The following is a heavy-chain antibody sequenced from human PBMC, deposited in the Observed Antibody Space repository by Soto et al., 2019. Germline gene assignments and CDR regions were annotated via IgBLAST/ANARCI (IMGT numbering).Heavy chain of an antibody. CDR1: GYTFTSYG. J-gene: IGHJ6*02. Sequence: QVQLLQSGAEVKKPGASVKVSCKASGYTFTSYGISCVRLAPGQGLEWRGWISAYNGNTNYAQKLQGRVTMTTDTCTSTAYIELRTLRSDDTAVYYCARDPRIAEAGPSAYGMSVWGQGTTVTVSS. D-gene: IGHD6-13*01. CDR2: ISAYNGNT. CDR3: ARDPRIAEAGPSAYGMSV. V-gene: IGHV1-18*01.